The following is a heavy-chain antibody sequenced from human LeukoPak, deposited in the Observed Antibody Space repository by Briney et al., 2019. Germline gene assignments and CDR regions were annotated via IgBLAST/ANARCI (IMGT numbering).Heavy chain of an antibody. J-gene: IGHJ5*02. CDR2: IYYSGST. CDR3: ARAWETTVTTTGNWFDP. V-gene: IGHV4-39*07. Sequence: PSETLSLTCTVSGGSISSSSYYWGWIRQPPGKGLEWIGSIYYSGSTYYNPSLKSRVTISVDTSKNQFSLKLSSVTAADTAVYYCARAWETTVTTTGNWFDPWGQGTLVTVSS. D-gene: IGHD4-17*01. CDR1: GGSISSSSYY.